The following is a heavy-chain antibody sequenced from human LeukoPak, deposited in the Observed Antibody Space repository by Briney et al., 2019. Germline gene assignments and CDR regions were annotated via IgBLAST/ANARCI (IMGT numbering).Heavy chain of an antibody. CDR2: IKQDGSEK. Sequence: GGSLRLSCAASGFTFSSYWMSWVRQAPGKGLEWVANIKQDGSEKYYADSVKGRFTISRDNSKNTLYLQMNSLRAEDTAVYYCAKDGSSSWYLYSYYMDVWGKGTTVTVSS. V-gene: IGHV3-7*01. J-gene: IGHJ6*03. CDR3: AKDGSSSWYLYSYYMDV. CDR1: GFTFSSYW. D-gene: IGHD6-13*01.